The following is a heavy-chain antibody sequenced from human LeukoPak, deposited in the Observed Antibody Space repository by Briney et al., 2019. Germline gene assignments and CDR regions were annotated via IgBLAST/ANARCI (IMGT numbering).Heavy chain of an antibody. CDR3: AKDPNYYDSSGYYYPRTVNFQH. Sequence: PGGSLRLSCAASGFTFSSYSMSWVRQAPGKGLEWVSAICGGGGGTYYADSVKGRFTISRDNSKNTLYLQMNSMRAEDTAVYYCAKDPNYYDSSGYYYPRTVNFQHWGQGTLVTVSS. CDR2: ICGGGGGT. D-gene: IGHD3-22*01. CDR1: GFTFSSYS. V-gene: IGHV3-23*01. J-gene: IGHJ1*01.